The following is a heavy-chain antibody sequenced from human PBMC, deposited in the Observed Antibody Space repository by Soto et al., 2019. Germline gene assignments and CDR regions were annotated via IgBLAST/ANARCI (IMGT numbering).Heavy chain of an antibody. V-gene: IGHV3-30-3*01. CDR3: ARGLSQITMIVVATYY. D-gene: IGHD3-22*01. Sequence: GGSLRLSCAASGFTFSSYAMHWVRQAPGKGLEWVAVISYDGSNKYYADSVKGRFTISRDNSKNTLYLQMKSLRAEDTAVYYCARGLSQITMIVVATYYWGQGTLVTVSS. CDR1: GFTFSSYA. CDR2: ISYDGSNK. J-gene: IGHJ4*02.